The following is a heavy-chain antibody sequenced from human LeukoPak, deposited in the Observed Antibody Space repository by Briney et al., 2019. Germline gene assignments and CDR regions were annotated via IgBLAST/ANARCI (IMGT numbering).Heavy chain of an antibody. CDR2: IYNSGST. V-gene: IGHV4-31*03. CDR1: GGSISSGGYY. D-gene: IGHD2-2*01. CDR3: AQGSPSAWWFDP. J-gene: IGHJ5*02. Sequence: SETLSLICTVSGGSISSGGYYWSWIRQHPGKGLEWIGYIYNSGSTYYNPSLKSRITISVDTSKNQFSLKLSSVTAADTAVYYCAQGSPSAWWFDPWGQGTLVTVSS.